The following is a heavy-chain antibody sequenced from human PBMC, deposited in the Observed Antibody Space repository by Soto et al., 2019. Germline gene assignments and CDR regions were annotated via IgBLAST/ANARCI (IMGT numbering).Heavy chain of an antibody. Sequence: QVQLVQSGAEVKKPGASVTVSCKSPGYTFTSYDSTWVRQATGQGLEWMGWMNPNSANTGYAQKFQGRVTMSRNTSISTAYLELSSLTSEDTAGYYCAREGGRGMDVWGQGTTVTVSS. CDR2: MNPNSANT. V-gene: IGHV1-8*01. CDR3: AREGGRGMDV. CDR1: GYTFTSYD. J-gene: IGHJ6*02. D-gene: IGHD3-16*01.